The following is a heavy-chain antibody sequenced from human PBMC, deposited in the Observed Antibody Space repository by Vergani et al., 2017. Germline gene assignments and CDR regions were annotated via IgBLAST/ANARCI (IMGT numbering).Heavy chain of an antibody. Sequence: QVQLVQSGAEVKKPGASVKVSCKASGYTFTSYYMHWVRQAPGQGLGWMGITNPSGGSTSYAQKFQGRVTMTRDTSTSTVYMELSSLRSEDTAVYYCARXLGYCSGGSGYEGAFDIWGQGTMVTVSS. CDR2: TNPSGGST. J-gene: IGHJ3*02. D-gene: IGHD2-15*01. CDR3: ARXLGYCSGGSGYEGAFDI. V-gene: IGHV1-46*01. CDR1: GYTFTSYY.